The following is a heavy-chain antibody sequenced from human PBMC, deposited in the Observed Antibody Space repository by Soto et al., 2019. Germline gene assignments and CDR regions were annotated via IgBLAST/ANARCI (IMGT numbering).Heavy chain of an antibody. V-gene: IGHV1-18*01. CDR1: GYTFTNYG. D-gene: IGHD3-3*01. J-gene: IGHJ5*02. CDR3: ARGGVGPGISGGWFDP. CDR2: ISPHSGNT. Sequence: ASVKVSCKTSGYTFTNYGISWVRQAPGQGLEWMGWISPHSGNTNYAQQFQGRVTMTTDTSTNTAYMELRTLRSDDTAVYYCARGGVGPGISGGWFDPWGQGTLVTVSS.